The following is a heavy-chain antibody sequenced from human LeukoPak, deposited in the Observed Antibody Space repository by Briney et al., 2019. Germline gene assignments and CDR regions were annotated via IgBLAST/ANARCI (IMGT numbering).Heavy chain of an antibody. J-gene: IGHJ6*03. CDR2: INSDGSST. CDR1: GFTFSSYW. V-gene: IGHV3-74*01. CDR3: ARSSSGYDYYMDV. D-gene: IGHD1-26*01. Sequence: GGSLRLSCAASGFTFSSYWMHWVRQAPGKGLVWVSRINSDGSSTSYADSVKGRFTISRDNAKNSLYLQMNSLRAEDTAVYYCARSSSGYDYYMDVWGKGTTVTVSS.